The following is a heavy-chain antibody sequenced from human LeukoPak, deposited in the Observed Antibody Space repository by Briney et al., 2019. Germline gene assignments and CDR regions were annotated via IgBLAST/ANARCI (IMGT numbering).Heavy chain of an antibody. CDR1: GGSISSYY. D-gene: IGHD1-26*01. CDR2: IYYSGST. Sequence: SETLFLTCTVSGGSISSYYSSWIRQPPGKGLEWIGYIYYSGSTNYNPSLKSRVTISVDTSKNQFSLKLSSVTAADTAVYYCARVVGARAYNWFDPWGQGTLVTVSS. CDR3: ARVVGARAYNWFDP. V-gene: IGHV4-59*01. J-gene: IGHJ5*02.